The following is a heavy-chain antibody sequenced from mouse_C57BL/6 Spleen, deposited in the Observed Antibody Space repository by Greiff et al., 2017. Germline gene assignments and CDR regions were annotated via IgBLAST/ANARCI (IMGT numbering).Heavy chain of an antibody. V-gene: IGHV1-18*01. Sequence: EVQLQQSGPELVKPGASVKIPCKASGYTFTDYNMDWVKQSHGKSLEWIGDINPNNGGTIYNQKFKGKATLTVDKSSSTAYMELRSLTSEDTAVYYCARSYGSSYPAWFAYWGQGTLVTVSA. J-gene: IGHJ3*01. D-gene: IGHD1-1*01. CDR3: ARSYGSSYPAWFAY. CDR2: INPNNGGT. CDR1: GYTFTDYN.